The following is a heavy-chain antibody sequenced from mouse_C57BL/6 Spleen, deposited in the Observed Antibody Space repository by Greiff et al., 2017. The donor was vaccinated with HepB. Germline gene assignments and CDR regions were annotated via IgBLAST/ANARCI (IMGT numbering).Heavy chain of an antibody. V-gene: IGHV3-8*01. Sequence: VQLKQSGPGLAKPSPPLSLTCSVPGYSITSDYWNWIRKFPGNKLEYMGYISYSGSTYYNPSLKSRISITRDTSKNQYYLQLNSVTTEDTATYYGARYGSSYDWYFDVWGTGTTVTVSS. D-gene: IGHD1-1*01. J-gene: IGHJ1*03. CDR1: GYSITSDY. CDR2: ISYSGST. CDR3: ARYGSSYDWYFDV.